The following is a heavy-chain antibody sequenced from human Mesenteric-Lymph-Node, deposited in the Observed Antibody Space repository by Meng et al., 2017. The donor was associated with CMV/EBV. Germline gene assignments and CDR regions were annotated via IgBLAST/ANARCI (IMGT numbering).Heavy chain of an antibody. J-gene: IGHJ5*02. CDR3: ARRKTYYDFLGGWFDP. Sequence: GAPFTNFWIGWLRQEPGKGLEWLGVIYPDDSGVRYTPSFQGQVTISADKSINTAYLQWGSLKASDTAMYYCARRKTYYDFLGGWFDPWGPGTLVTVSS. V-gene: IGHV5-51*01. CDR1: GAPFTNFW. CDR2: IYPDDSGV. D-gene: IGHD3-3*01.